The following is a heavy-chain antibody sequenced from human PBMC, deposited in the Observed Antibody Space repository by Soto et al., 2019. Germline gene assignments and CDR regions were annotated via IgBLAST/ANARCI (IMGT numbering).Heavy chain of an antibody. CDR3: TTDPLGYCSGGSCYYNPYYYYYGMDV. Sequence: GGSLRLSCAASGFTFSNAWMSWVRQAPGKGLEWVGRIKSKTDGGTTDYAAPVKGRFTISRDDSKNTLYLQMNSLKTEDTAVYYCTTDPLGYCSGGSCYYNPYYYYYGMDVWGQGTTVTVSS. CDR2: IKSKTDGGTT. V-gene: IGHV3-15*01. D-gene: IGHD2-15*01. CDR1: GFTFSNAW. J-gene: IGHJ6*02.